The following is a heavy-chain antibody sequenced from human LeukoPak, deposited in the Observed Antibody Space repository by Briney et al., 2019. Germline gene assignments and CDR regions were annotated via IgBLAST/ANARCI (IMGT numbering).Heavy chain of an antibody. J-gene: IGHJ4*02. CDR3: ARVRDYDYVWGSYRH. CDR1: GYTFTGYY. CDR2: INPNSGGT. Sequence: ATVKVSCEASGYTFTGYYMHWMRQAPEQGLEWIGWINPNSGGTNYAHKFQGRVTMTRDTSISTAYMELSRLRSDDTAVYYCARVRDYDYVWGSYRHWGQGTLVTVSS. V-gene: IGHV1-2*07. D-gene: IGHD3-16*02.